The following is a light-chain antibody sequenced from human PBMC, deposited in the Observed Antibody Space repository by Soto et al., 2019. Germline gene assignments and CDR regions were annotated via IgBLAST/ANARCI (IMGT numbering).Light chain of an antibody. V-gene: IGKV3-20*01. CDR3: QQYGSSSWT. CDR1: QSVGSK. CDR2: GAS. Sequence: ETVMTQSPATLSVSPGERATLSCRASQSVGSKVAWYQQKPGQAPTLLIYGASNRATGIPDRFSGSGSGTDFTLTISRLEPEDFAVYYCQQYGSSSWTFGQGTKVDIK. J-gene: IGKJ1*01.